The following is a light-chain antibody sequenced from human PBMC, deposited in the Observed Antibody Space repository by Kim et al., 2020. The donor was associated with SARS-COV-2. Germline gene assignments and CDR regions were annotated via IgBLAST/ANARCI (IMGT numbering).Light chain of an antibody. V-gene: IGKV1-5*02. Sequence: ASVGDSVTIICRATENIGNGLAWYQQKPGKAHKLLIYDASNLKSGIPSRFSGSGSGTEFSLIINTLQPEDFAVYYCQEYDSYPWTFGPGTKVDIK. CDR2: DAS. CDR3: QEYDSYPWT. CDR1: ENIGNG. J-gene: IGKJ1*01.